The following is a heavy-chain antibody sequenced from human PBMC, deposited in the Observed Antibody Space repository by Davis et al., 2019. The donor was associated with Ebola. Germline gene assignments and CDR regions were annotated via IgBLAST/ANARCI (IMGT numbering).Heavy chain of an antibody. CDR1: GGSISSGGYY. CDR3: ARVRPSVVNGGMDV. CDR2: IHYSGSPN. D-gene: IGHD5/OR15-5a*01. V-gene: IGHV4-61*08. J-gene: IGHJ6*02. Sequence: SETLSLTCTVSGGSISSGGYYWGWFRQSPEKGLEWLGFIHYSGSPNIANTSLNSRLTMSVDTSKNEFSLNLRAVTAADTAVYYCARVRPSVVNGGMDVWGQGTTVTVSS.